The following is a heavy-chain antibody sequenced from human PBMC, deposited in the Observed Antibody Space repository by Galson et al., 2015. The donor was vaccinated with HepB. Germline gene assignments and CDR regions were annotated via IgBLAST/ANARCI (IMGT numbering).Heavy chain of an antibody. J-gene: IGHJ4*02. CDR1: GFTFSSYA. CDR2: ISYDGSNK. Sequence: SLRLSCAASGFTFSSYAMHWVRQAPGKGLEWVAVISYDGSNKYYADSVRGRFTISRDNSKNTLYLQMNSLRAEDTAVYYCARVGPAGPLLGGYFDYWGQGTLVTVSS. CDR3: ARVGPAGPLLGGYFDY. D-gene: IGHD2-15*01. V-gene: IGHV3-30-3*01.